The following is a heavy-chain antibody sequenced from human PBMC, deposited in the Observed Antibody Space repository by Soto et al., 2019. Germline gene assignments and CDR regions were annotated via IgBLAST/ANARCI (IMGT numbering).Heavy chain of an antibody. D-gene: IGHD3-3*01. V-gene: IGHV3-23*01. CDR2: ISGSGGTT. Sequence: RVSLRLSCAASGFPFSRYEIHWVRQVPGRGLEWVSGISGSGGTTYYADSVKGRFTISRDNPKNTVFVQMNSLRPEDTAIYYCAKERNDFWSGTTGGFDHWGQGLLVPVSS. J-gene: IGHJ4*02. CDR1: GFPFSRYE. CDR3: AKERNDFWSGTTGGFDH.